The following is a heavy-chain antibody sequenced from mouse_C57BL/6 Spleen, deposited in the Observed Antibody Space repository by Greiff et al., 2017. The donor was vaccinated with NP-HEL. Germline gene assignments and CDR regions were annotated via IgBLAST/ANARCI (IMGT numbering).Heavy chain of an antibody. CDR1: GFTFSSYG. J-gene: IGHJ2*01. Sequence: EVQVVESGGDLVKPGGSLKLSCAASGFTFSSYGMSWVRQTPDKRLEWVATISSGGSYTYYPDSVKGRFTISRDNAKNTLYLQMSSLKSEDTAMYYCARLVITTVVADYWGQGTTLTVSS. CDR3: ARLVITTVVADY. CDR2: ISSGGSYT. D-gene: IGHD1-1*01. V-gene: IGHV5-6*01.